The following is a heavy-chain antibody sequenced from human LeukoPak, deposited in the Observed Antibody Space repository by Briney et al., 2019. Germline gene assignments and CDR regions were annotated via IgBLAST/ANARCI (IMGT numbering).Heavy chain of an antibody. J-gene: IGHJ1*01. CDR1: GYTLTELS. CDR3: ATDLREGYGIAEYFQH. CDR2: FDPEDGET. V-gene: IGHV1-24*01. Sequence: GASVKVSCKVSGYTLTELSMHWVRQAPGKGLEWMGGFDPEDGETIYAQKFQGRVTMTEDTSTDTAYMELSSLRSEDTAVYYCATDLREGYGIAEYFQHWGQGTLVTVSS. D-gene: IGHD5-18*01.